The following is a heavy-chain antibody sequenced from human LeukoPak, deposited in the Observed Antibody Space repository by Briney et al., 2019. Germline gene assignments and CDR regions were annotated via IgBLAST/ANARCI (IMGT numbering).Heavy chain of an antibody. Sequence: GESLRLSCAASGFTFSSYGMHWVRQAPGKGLEWVAFIRYDGSNKYYADSVKGRFTISRDNSKNTLYLQMNSLRAEDTAVYYCAKDGYSGSYYYYYYYMDVWGKGTTVTVSS. D-gene: IGHD1-26*01. CDR1: GFTFSSYG. J-gene: IGHJ6*03. V-gene: IGHV3-30*02. CDR2: IRYDGSNK. CDR3: AKDGYSGSYYYYYYYMDV.